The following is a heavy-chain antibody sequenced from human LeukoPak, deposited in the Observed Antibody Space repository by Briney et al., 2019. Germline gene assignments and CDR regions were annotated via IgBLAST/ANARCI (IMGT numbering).Heavy chain of an antibody. CDR2: ISGSGGST. CDR3: AKDRDYYDSSGSLDY. J-gene: IGHJ4*02. D-gene: IGHD3-22*01. Sequence: GGSLRLSCAASGFTFSGYAMSWVRQAPGKGLEWVSAISGSGGSTYYADSVKGRFTISRDNSKNTLYLQMNSLRAEDTAVYYCAKDRDYYDSSGSLDYWGQGTLVTVSS. V-gene: IGHV3-23*01. CDR1: GFTFSGYA.